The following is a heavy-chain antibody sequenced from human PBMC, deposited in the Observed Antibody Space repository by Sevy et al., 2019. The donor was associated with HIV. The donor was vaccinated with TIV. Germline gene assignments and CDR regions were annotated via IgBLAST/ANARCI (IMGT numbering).Heavy chain of an antibody. CDR1: GYSFTSYW. J-gene: IGHJ6*02. Sequence: GESLKISCKGSGYSFTSYWIGWVRQMPGKGLEWMGIIYPGDSDTRYSPSFQGQVTISADKSISTAYLQWSSLKASDTAMYYCARRQKGETGTYYYYGMDVCGQGTTVTVSS. V-gene: IGHV5-51*01. D-gene: IGHD1-1*01. CDR3: ARRQKGETGTYYYYGMDV. CDR2: IYPGDSDT.